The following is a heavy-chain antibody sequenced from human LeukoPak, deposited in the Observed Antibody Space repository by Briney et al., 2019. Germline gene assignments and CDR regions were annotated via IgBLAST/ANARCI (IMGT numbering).Heavy chain of an antibody. CDR1: GYSISSGYY. J-gene: IGHJ3*02. V-gene: IGHV4-38-2*01. CDR3: AIRSYRAFDI. Sequence: SETLSLTCAVSGYSISSGYYWGWIRQPPGKGLEWIGSIYHSGSTYYNPSLKSRVTISVDTSKNQLSLKLSSVTAADTAVYYCAIRSYRAFDIWGQGTMVTVSS. D-gene: IGHD1-26*01. CDR2: IYHSGST.